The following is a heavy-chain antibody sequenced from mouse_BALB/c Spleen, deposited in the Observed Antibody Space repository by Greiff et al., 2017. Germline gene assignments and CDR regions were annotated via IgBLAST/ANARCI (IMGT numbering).Heavy chain of an antibody. V-gene: IGHV1-67*01. J-gene: IGHJ2*01. CDR2: ISTYYGDA. CDR3: ARRNMITTGYYFDY. Sequence: QVQLQQSGPELVRPGVSVKISCKGSGYTFTDYAMHWVKQSHAKSLEWIGVISTYYGDASYNQKFKGKATMTVDKSSSTAYMELARLTSEDSAIYYCARRNMITTGYYFDYWGQGTTLTVSS. D-gene: IGHD2-4*01. CDR1: GYTFTDYA.